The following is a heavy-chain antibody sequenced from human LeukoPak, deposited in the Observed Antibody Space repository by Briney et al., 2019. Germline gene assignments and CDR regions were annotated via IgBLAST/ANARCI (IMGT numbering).Heavy chain of an antibody. J-gene: IGHJ3*02. CDR2: TRHDGSNK. D-gene: IGHD5-12*01. Sequence: VGALRVSCVAPGVTFSSYSMSRGCEGPGKGLWWVAFTRHDGSNKYYADSVKGRFTISRDKSKNTVYLQMNSLRTEDTAVYYCAKIKGQYSGFELTDAFDIWGRGTVVTVSS. V-gene: IGHV3-30*02. CDR1: GVTFSSYS. CDR3: AKIKGQYSGFELTDAFDI.